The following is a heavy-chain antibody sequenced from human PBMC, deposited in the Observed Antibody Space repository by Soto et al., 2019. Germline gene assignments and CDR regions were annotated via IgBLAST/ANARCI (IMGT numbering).Heavy chain of an antibody. CDR2: ITTSGGNT. Sequence: RLSCAASGFTFSSYAMSWVRQAPGKGLEWVSGITTSGGNTYYADSVKGRFTISRDNSKNTLFLQMDSLRAADTALYFCARSYYYDSTGYYRTFDYWGPGTLVTVPS. V-gene: IGHV3-23*01. D-gene: IGHD3-22*01. CDR3: ARSYYYDSTGYYRTFDY. J-gene: IGHJ4*02. CDR1: GFTFSSYA.